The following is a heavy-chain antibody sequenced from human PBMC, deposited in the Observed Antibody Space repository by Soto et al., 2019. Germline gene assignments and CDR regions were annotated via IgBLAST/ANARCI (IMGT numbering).Heavy chain of an antibody. J-gene: IGHJ5*01. Sequence: QVQLQESGPGLVKPSQTLSLTCSVSGGSISSGGYYWSWIRQHPEKGLEWIGYIYYSGSTNYTPPLNSRVIISVDTSSNRFSLDLRSVTAADTAIYYCARHSASWQWFDYWGQGTLVTVSS. CDR3: ARHSASWQWFDY. CDR1: GGSISSGGYY. CDR2: IYYSGST. D-gene: IGHD1-26*01. V-gene: IGHV4-31*03.